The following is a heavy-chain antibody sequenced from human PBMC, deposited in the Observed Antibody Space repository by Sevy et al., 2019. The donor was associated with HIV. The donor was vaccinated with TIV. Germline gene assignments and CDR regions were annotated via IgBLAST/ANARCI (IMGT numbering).Heavy chain of an antibody. CDR3: ARDLGYESSGYLPFVDP. J-gene: IGHJ5*02. D-gene: IGHD3-22*01. CDR1: GLTFSSHA. CDR2: ISYDGNIR. Sequence: GGSLRLSCAASGLTFSSHAMHWVRQAPGKGLESVAVISYDGNIRYYGDSVKGRFTISRDDSKNTLYLQMNSLRAEDTAVYYCARDLGYESSGYLPFVDPRGQGTLVTVSS. V-gene: IGHV3-30-3*01.